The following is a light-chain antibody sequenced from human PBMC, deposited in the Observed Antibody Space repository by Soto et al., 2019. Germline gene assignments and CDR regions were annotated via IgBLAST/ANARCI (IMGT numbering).Light chain of an antibody. V-gene: IGLV2-14*01. Sequence: QSALTQPASVSGSPGQSITISCTGTSSDVGGYNYVSWFQQHPGKAPKLRIYDVSNRPSGISNRFSGSKSGNTASLTISGLQAEDEADYYCNSYTSRSTYVFGTGTKLTVL. CDR2: DVS. J-gene: IGLJ1*01. CDR3: NSYTSRSTYV. CDR1: SSDVGGYNY.